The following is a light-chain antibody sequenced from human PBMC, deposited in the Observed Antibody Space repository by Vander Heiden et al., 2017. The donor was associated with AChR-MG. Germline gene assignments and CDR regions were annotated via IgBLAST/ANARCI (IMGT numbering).Light chain of an antibody. CDR3: QQSHSTVWT. V-gene: IGKV1-39*01. CDR2: AAS. Sequence: DIQITQSPSSLSASVGDRVTITCRASQSISSYLNWYQQKPGKAPKLLIYAASSLQSGVPSRFSGSGSGTDFTLTISSLQPEDFATYYCQQSHSTVWTFGQGTKVEIK. J-gene: IGKJ1*01. CDR1: QSISSY.